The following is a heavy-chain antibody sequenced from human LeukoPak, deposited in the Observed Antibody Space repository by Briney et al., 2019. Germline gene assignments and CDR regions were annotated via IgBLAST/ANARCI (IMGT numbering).Heavy chain of an antibody. CDR3: ARYVIRDMICDY. V-gene: IGHV4-39*01. J-gene: IGHJ4*02. CDR2: IYYTGST. Sequence: PSETLSLTCTVSGGSISNNIYYWGWIRQPPGEGLEWIGSIYYTGSTYYSPSLKSRVTISVDMSKNQFSLKLSSVTAADTAVYYCARYVIRDMICDYWGQGTLVTVSS. CDR1: GGSISNNIYY. D-gene: IGHD3-10*01.